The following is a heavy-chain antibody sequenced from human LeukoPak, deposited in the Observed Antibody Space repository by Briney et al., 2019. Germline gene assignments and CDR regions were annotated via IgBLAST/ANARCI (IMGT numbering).Heavy chain of an antibody. CDR3: AKDIEASDYSFGY. V-gene: IGHV3-9*01. CDR1: GFTFDDYA. CDR2: ISWNSGSI. D-gene: IGHD3-10*01. Sequence: GGSLRLSCAASGFTFDDYAMHWVRQAPGKGLEGVSGISWNSGSIGYADSVKGRFTISRDNAKNSLYLQMNSLRAEDTALYYCAKDIEASDYSFGYWGQGTLVTVSS. J-gene: IGHJ4*02.